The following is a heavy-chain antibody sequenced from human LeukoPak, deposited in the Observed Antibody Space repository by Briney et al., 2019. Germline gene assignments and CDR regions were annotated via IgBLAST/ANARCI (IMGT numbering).Heavy chain of an antibody. V-gene: IGHV4-59*08. J-gene: IGHJ4*02. Sequence: KPSETLSLTCTVSGGSISNYYWSWIRQPPGKGLEWIGYIYYSGSTYYNPSLKSRVTISVDTSKNQFSLKLSSVTAADTAVYYCARKATYYYDSSGYPVLFDYRGQGTLVTVSS. CDR3: ARKATYYYDSSGYPVLFDY. CDR2: IYYSGST. CDR1: GGSISNYY. D-gene: IGHD3-22*01.